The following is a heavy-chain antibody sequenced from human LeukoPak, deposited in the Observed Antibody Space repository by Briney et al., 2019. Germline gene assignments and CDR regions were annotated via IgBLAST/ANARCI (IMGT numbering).Heavy chain of an antibody. CDR2: IKSKTDGGTI. J-gene: IGHJ4*02. Sequence: GGSLRLSCAASGFTLSNAWMSWVRQAPGKGLEWVGRIKSKTDGGTIDYAAPGKGRFTISRDDSKNTMYLQMNSLKTEDTAVYYCTTSLRYFDWLQLTNYWGQGTPVTVSS. D-gene: IGHD3-9*01. CDR3: TTSLRYFDWLQLTNY. V-gene: IGHV3-15*01. CDR1: GFTLSNAW.